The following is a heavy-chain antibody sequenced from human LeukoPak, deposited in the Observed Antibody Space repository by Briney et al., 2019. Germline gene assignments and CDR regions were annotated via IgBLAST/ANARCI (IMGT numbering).Heavy chain of an antibody. CDR3: AKEDFWSGPDLLYLDY. CDR2: ISGSGGST. D-gene: IGHD3-3*01. J-gene: IGHJ4*02. Sequence: PGKSLKISCAASGFTFSSYAMSWVRQPPGKRLEFVSAISGSGGSTYYADSVKGRFTISRDNSKNTLYLQMNSLRAEDAAVYYCAKEDFWSGPDLLYLDYWGQGTLVTVSS. V-gene: IGHV3-23*01. CDR1: GFTFSSYA.